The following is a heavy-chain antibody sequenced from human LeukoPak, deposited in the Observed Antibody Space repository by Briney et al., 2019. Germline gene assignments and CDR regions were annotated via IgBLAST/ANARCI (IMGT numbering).Heavy chain of an antibody. J-gene: IGHJ6*02. CDR2: IIPILGIA. CDR3: ARVTVAADFVYYGMDV. V-gene: IGHV1-69*04. D-gene: IGHD6-13*01. CDR1: GGTFSSYA. Sequence: GSSVRVSCKASGGTFSSYAISWVRQAPGQGLEWMGRIIPILGIANYAQKFQGRVTITADKSTSTAYMELSSLRSEDTAVYYCARVTVAADFVYYGMDVWGQGTTVTVSS.